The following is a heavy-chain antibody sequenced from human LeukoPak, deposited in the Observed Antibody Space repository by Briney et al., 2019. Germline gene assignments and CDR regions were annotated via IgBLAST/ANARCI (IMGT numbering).Heavy chain of an antibody. CDR3: ARGGGSSAQNWFDP. CDR1: GFTFDDYG. CDR2: INWNGSST. V-gene: IGHV3-20*04. Sequence: GGSLRLSCAASGFTFDDYGMSWVRQAPGKGLEWVSGINWNGSSTGYADSVKGRFTISRDNAKNSLYLQMNSLRAEDTAVYYCARGGGSSAQNWFDPWGQGTLVTVSS. J-gene: IGHJ5*02. D-gene: IGHD2-2*01.